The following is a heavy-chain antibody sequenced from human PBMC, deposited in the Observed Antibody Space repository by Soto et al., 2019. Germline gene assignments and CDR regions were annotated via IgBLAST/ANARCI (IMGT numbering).Heavy chain of an antibody. V-gene: IGHV4-34*01. Sequence: SETLSLTCAVYGGSFSGYYWSWIRQPPGKGLEWIGEINHSGSTNYNPSLKSRVTISVDTSKNQFSLKLSSVTAADTAVYYCAMGTPIIFDYWGQGTLVTVSS. CDR2: INHSGST. J-gene: IGHJ4*02. CDR3: AMGTPIIFDY. CDR1: GGSFSGYY. D-gene: IGHD1-1*01.